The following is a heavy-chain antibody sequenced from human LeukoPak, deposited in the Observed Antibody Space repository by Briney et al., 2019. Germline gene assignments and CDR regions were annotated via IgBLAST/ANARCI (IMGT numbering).Heavy chain of an antibody. CDR2: INHSGGT. V-gene: IGHV4-34*01. Sequence: SETLSLTCAVYGGSFSGYYWSWIRQPPGKGLEWIGEINHSGGTKYNPSLKSRVTISVDTSKNQFSLKLKSVTAADTAVYYCARGGYYGWGNDFRFDPWGQGTLVTVSS. CDR1: GGSFSGYY. D-gene: IGHD3-10*01. J-gene: IGHJ5*02. CDR3: ARGGYYGWGNDFRFDP.